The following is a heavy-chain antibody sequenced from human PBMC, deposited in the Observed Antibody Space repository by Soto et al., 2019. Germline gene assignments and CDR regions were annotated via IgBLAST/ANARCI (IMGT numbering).Heavy chain of an antibody. D-gene: IGHD3-10*01. CDR1: GGSFSGYY. Sequence: ETLSLTRAVYGGSFSGYYWSWIRQPPGKGLEWVGEINHSGSTNYNPSLKSRVTISVDTSKNQFSLKLSSVTAADTAVYYCARGWYYGSGSYYNPYYYYYGMDVWGQGTTVTVSS. CDR2: INHSGST. J-gene: IGHJ6*02. CDR3: ARGWYYGSGSYYNPYYYYYGMDV. V-gene: IGHV4-34*01.